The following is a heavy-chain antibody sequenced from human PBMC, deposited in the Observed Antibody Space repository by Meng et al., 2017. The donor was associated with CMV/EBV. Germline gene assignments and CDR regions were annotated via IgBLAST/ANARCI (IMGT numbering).Heavy chain of an antibody. Sequence: SISRSSYYWGWIRQPPGKGLEWIGSIYYSGSTYYNPSLKSRVTISVDMSKNQFSLKLSSVTAADTAVYYCARGGEYDFWSGYDLDYWGQGTLVTVSS. V-gene: IGHV4-39*07. CDR2: IYYSGST. D-gene: IGHD3-3*01. J-gene: IGHJ4*02. CDR1: SISRSSYY. CDR3: ARGGEYDFWSGYDLDY.